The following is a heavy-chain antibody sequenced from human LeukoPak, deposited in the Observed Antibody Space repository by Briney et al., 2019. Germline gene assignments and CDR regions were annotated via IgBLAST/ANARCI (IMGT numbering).Heavy chain of an antibody. J-gene: IGHJ4*02. CDR3: ARGARSSYYFDY. CDR2: IYYSGST. Sequence: PSETLSLTCTVSGGSISSYYWSWIRQPPGKGLEWIGSIYYSGSTYYNPSLKSRVTISVDTSKNQFSLKLSSVTAADTAVYYCARGARSSYYFDYWGQGTLVTVSP. D-gene: IGHD4-17*01. CDR1: GGSISSYY. V-gene: IGHV4-39*07.